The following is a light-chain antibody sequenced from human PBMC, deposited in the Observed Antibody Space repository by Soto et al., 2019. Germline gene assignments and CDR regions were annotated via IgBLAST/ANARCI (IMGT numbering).Light chain of an antibody. CDR1: QSVGSSY. CDR2: GTY. Sequence: DIVLTQSPGTLSLSPGERATLSCRASQSVGSSYLACYQQKPGQAPRLLIYGTYSRATGIADRFSGSGSGTDFTLITSSLEPEDFSVYYCQHYGSYPQYTFGQGTKVEI. CDR3: QHYGSYPQYT. J-gene: IGKJ2*01. V-gene: IGKV3-20*01.